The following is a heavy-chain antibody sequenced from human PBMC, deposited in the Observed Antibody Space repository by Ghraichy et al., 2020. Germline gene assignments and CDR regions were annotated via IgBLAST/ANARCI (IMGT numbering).Heavy chain of an antibody. D-gene: IGHD2-2*01. CDR2: IYYSGST. V-gene: IGHV4-39*01. J-gene: IGHJ4*02. CDR3: ARRPATSTRGHFDY. Sequence: SQTLSLTCTVSGGSISSSSYFWGWIRQPPGKGLEWIGTIYYSGSTYYNLSLKSRVTISVDTSKNQFSLNLSSVTAADTAVYYCARRPATSTRGHFDYWGQGTLVTVSS. CDR1: GGSISSSSYF.